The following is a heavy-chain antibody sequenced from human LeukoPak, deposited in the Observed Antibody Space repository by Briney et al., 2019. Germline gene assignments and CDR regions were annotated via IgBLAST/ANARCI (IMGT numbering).Heavy chain of an antibody. Sequence: PSETLSLTCTVSGGSISAYYWSWIRQPAGKGLEWVGRIYSSGISDYNPSLKSRVTMSVDTSKNQFSLHLTSVTAADTALYYCARGPGSATFEAFDIWGQGTTVTVSS. J-gene: IGHJ3*02. CDR1: GGSISAYY. D-gene: IGHD1-1*01. CDR2: IYSSGIS. V-gene: IGHV4-4*07. CDR3: ARGPGSATFEAFDI.